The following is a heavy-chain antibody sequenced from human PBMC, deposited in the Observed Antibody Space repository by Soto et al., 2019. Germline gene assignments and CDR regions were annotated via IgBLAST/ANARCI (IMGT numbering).Heavy chain of an antibody. J-gene: IGHJ6*02. CDR2: IIPNSGTT. Sequence: ASVKVSCKASGYTFTGYYIHWVRQAPGQGLEWMGCIIPNSGTTNYAQKFQGRVTMTPEASTSTAYMELSSLRSEDTDVYYCARLGADAIRRMDYYYYGMDVWGQGTTVTVSS. CDR1: GYTFTGYY. CDR3: ARLGADAIRRMDYYYYGMDV. V-gene: IGHV1-2*02. D-gene: IGHD2-8*01.